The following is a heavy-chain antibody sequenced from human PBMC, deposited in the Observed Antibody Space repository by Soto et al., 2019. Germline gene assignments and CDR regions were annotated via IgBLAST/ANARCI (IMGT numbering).Heavy chain of an antibody. Sequence: ASVKVSCKASGYTFTSYGISWVRQAPGQGLEWMGWISAYNGNTNYAQKLQGRVTMTTDTSTSTAYMELSSLRSEDTAVYYCARVEDYYDSSGYPPPNWFDPWGQGTLVTVSS. D-gene: IGHD3-22*01. CDR2: ISAYNGNT. V-gene: IGHV1-18*01. CDR3: ARVEDYYDSSGYPPPNWFDP. CDR1: GYTFTSYG. J-gene: IGHJ5*02.